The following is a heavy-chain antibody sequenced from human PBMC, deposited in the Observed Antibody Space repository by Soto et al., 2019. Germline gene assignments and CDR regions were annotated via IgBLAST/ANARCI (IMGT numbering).Heavy chain of an antibody. J-gene: IGHJ4*02. CDR3: AREYNWNYQVWTVY. Sequence: ASVKVSCKASGYRFIDYFMHWVRRAPGQGLEWMGWINPKSGGTKIAQKFQGRTTMTRDTSINTVFMELSRLTSDDTAVYFCAREYNWNYQVWTVYWGLGTVVTVS. CDR2: INPKSGGT. V-gene: IGHV1-2*02. CDR1: GYRFIDYF. D-gene: IGHD1-7*01.